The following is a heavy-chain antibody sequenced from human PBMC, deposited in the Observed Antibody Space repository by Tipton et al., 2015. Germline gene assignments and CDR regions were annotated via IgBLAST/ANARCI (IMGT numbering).Heavy chain of an antibody. D-gene: IGHD4-11*01. CDR3: ARGRGMRLLDS. J-gene: IGHJ4*02. CDR1: AYSISSDYY. CDR2: ISHSGNT. Sequence: GLVKPSETLSLTCAVSAYSISSDYYWGWIRQPPGKGLEWIGSISHSGNTYYNPSLKSRVTISVDESKNEFSLRLNSVTVADTAVYYCARGRGMRLLDSWGQGTLVTVST. V-gene: IGHV4-38-2*01.